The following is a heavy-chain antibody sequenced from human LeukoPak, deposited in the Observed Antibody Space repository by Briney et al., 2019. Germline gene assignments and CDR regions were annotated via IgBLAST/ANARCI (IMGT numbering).Heavy chain of an antibody. CDR2: IGKAGNGD. D-gene: IGHD2/OR15-2a*01. CDR3: ARDLDFHNFDC. J-gene: IGHJ4*02. Sequence: GGSLRLSCAASGFSFSSYLMTWVRQAPGKGLEWVANIGKAGNGDYYVDSVKGRFTISRDNVKNSLYLQMNSLRAEDTAVYYCARDLDFHNFDCWGQGALVTVSS. CDR1: GFSFSSYL. V-gene: IGHV3-7*01.